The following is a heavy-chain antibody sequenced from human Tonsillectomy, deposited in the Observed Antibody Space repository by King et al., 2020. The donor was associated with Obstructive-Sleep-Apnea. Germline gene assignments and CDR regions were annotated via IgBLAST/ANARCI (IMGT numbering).Heavy chain of an antibody. CDR2: IYHSGST. Sequence: VQLQESGPGLVKPSGTLSLTCTVSGDSISNNKWWSWVRQPPGKGLGWIGEIYHSGSTNYSPSLRTRVTISEDKSTNQVSLKLNSVTAADTAVYYCARAPDYSRGWPGYYFDYWGQGTLVTVSS. D-gene: IGHD6-19*01. J-gene: IGHJ4*02. V-gene: IGHV4-4*02. CDR1: GDSISNNKW. CDR3: ARAPDYSRGWPGYYFDY.